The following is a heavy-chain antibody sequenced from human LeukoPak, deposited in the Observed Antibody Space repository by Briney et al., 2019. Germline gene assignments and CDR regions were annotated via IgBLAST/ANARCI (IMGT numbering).Heavy chain of an antibody. V-gene: IGHV1-18*01. J-gene: IGHJ5*02. CDR3: ARGIAVAGTSANWFDP. CDR2: ISAYNGNT. D-gene: IGHD6-19*01. CDR1: GYTFTSCG. Sequence: ASVKVSCKASGYTFTSCGISWVRQAPGQGLEWMGWISAYNGNTNYAQKLQGRVTMTTDTSTSTAYMELRSLRSDDTAVYYCARGIAVAGTSANWFDPWGQGTLVTVSS.